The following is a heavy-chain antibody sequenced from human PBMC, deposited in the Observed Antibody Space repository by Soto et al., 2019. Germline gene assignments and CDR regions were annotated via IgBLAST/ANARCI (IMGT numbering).Heavy chain of an antibody. D-gene: IGHD6-19*01. CDR2: IYYSGST. CDR3: ARDRQQWLVLDSYYYGMDV. CDR1: GGSVSSGSYY. J-gene: IGHJ6*02. Sequence: QVQLQESGPGLVKPSETLSLTCTVSGGSVSSGSYYWSWIRQPPGKGLEWIGYIYYSGSTNYNPSLKSRVTISVDTSKNQFSLKLSSVTAADTAVYYCARDRQQWLVLDSYYYGMDVWGQGTTVTVSS. V-gene: IGHV4-61*01.